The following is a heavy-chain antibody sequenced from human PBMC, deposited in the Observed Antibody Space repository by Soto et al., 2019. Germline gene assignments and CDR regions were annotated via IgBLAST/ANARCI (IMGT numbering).Heavy chain of an antibody. V-gene: IGHV1-8*01. CDR1: GYTFTSYD. Sequence: GASVKVSCKASGYTFTSYDVNWVRLAPGQGLEWMGWMNPNSGSTDYAQKFQGRVTMTTNISISTAYMELSSLRSEDTAVYYCARDAGYSYGLGGWFDPWGQGTLVTVSS. D-gene: IGHD5-18*01. J-gene: IGHJ5*02. CDR2: MNPNSGST. CDR3: ARDAGYSYGLGGWFDP.